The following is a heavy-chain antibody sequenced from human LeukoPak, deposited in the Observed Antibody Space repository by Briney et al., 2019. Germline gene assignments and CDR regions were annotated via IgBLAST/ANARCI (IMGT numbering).Heavy chain of an antibody. Sequence: SVTVSFTASGGTFTIYAISWVRQAPGQGREWMGGIIPIFGTANYAQKFQGRGTITADASTSTAYMELSSLRSEDTAVYYCARGVVVAATLYAFDIWGQGTMVTVSS. V-gene: IGHV1-69*13. J-gene: IGHJ3*02. D-gene: IGHD2-15*01. CDR3: ARGVVVAATLYAFDI. CDR2: IIPIFGTA. CDR1: GGTFTIYA.